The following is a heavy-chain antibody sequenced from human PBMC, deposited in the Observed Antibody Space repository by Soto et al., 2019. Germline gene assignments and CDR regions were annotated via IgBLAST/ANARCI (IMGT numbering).Heavy chain of an antibody. J-gene: IGHJ5*02. CDR3: TREAASTFWFDP. CDR2: IFTSDGET. V-gene: IGHV1-46*03. CDR1: GCSFTTYH. D-gene: IGHD6-25*01. Sequence: ASVKVSCKTSGCSFTTYHIHWVRQAPGQGLEWMGIIFTSDGETVYAQNFQGRVTMTRDTSATTVYMELSSLRFDDTAVYYCTREAASTFWFDPWGQGTLVTVSS.